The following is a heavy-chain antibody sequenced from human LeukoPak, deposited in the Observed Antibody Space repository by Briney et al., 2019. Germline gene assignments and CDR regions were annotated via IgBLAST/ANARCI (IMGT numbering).Heavy chain of an antibody. V-gene: IGHV4-34*01. CDR2: INHSGST. D-gene: IGHD2-2*01. CDR3: ARRSPSSAPIVVVPAAMSGFDY. Sequence: SEPLSLACAVYGGSFSGYYWSWIRQPPGKGLEWIGEINHSGSTNYNPSLKSRVTISVDTSKNQFSLKLSSVTAADTAVYYCARRSPSSAPIVVVPAAMSGFDYWGQGTLVTVSS. CDR1: GGSFSGYY. J-gene: IGHJ4*02.